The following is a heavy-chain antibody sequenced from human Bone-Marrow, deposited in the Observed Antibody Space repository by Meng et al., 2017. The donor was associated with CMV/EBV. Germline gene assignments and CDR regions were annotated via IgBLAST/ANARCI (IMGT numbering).Heavy chain of an antibody. CDR3: ATERYCSSTSCVGWFDP. V-gene: IGHV1-46*01. J-gene: IGHJ5*02. CDR1: GYTFTSYY. Sequence: ASVKVSCKASGYTFTSYYMHWVRQAPGQGLEWMGIINPSGGSTSYAQKFQGRVTMTRDTSTSTVYMELSSLRSEDTAVYYCATERYCSSTSCVGWFDPWGQGTLVTVSS. D-gene: IGHD2-2*01. CDR2: INPSGGST.